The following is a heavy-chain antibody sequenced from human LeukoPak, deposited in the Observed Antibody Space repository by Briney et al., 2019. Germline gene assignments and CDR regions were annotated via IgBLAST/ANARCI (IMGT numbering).Heavy chain of an antibody. CDR2: ISAYNGNT. D-gene: IGHD3-9*01. V-gene: IGHV1-18*01. CDR1: GHTFTSYG. CDR3: ARGTTYYDILTGYPFDAFDI. Sequence: ASVKVSCKASGHTFTSYGISWVRQAPGQGLEWMGWISAYNGNTNYAQKLQGRVTMTTDTSTSTAYMELRSLRSDDTAVYYCARGTTYYDILTGYPFDAFDIWGQGTMVTVSS. J-gene: IGHJ3*02.